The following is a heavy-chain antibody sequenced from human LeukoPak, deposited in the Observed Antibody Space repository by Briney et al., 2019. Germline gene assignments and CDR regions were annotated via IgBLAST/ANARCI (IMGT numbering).Heavy chain of an antibody. CDR2: TDTTSRYI. CDR1: GFTFSSYN. D-gene: IGHD3-9*01. V-gene: IGHV3-21*01. J-gene: IGHJ4*02. Sequence: GGSLRLSCAASGFTFSSYNMNWVRQSPGKGLVWVASTDTTSRYIFYPDSVKGRFTISRDNTRNSLYLQMHSLRAEDSGLYYCARSDRDSDWFIDDYWGQGTLVTVSS. CDR3: ARSDRDSDWFIDDY.